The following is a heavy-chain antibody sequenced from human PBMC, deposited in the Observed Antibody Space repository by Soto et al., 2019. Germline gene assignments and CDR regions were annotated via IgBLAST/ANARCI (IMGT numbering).Heavy chain of an antibody. CDR3: AREGLRLGELSSLFDY. CDR1: GGSISSYY. V-gene: IGHV4-59*01. CDR2: IYYSGST. Sequence: SETLSLTCTVSGGSISSYYWSWIRQPPGKGLEWIGYIYYSGSTNYNPSLKSRVTISVDTSKNQFSLKLSSVTAADTAVYYCAREGLRLGELSSLFDYWGQGTLVTVSS. D-gene: IGHD3-16*02. J-gene: IGHJ4*02.